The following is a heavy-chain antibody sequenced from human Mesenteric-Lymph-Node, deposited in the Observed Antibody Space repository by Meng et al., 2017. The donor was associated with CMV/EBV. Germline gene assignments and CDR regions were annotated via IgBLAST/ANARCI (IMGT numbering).Heavy chain of an antibody. D-gene: IGHD3-10*01. CDR2: ISWDGSTT. Sequence: MHWVRQAPGKGLEWVSLISWDGSTTYYADSVKGRFTISRDSTRFTISRDNNKNYVYLQMNSLKSEDTALYYCAKAYYVSGSPLLDYWGQGTLVTVSS. V-gene: IGHV3-43*01. J-gene: IGHJ4*02. CDR3: AKAYYVSGSPLLDY.